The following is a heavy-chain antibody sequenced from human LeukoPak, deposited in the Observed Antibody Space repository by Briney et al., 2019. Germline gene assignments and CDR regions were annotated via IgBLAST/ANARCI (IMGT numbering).Heavy chain of an antibody. CDR2: IYYSGST. Sequence: SETLSLTCTVSGGSISSNYWNWIRLPPGRGLEWIGYIYYSGSTHYNPSLKSRVTISLDTSKSQLSLKLTSVTAADTAVYYCAKARDSNIWYPFDYWGQGTLVTVSS. V-gene: IGHV4-59*01. CDR1: GGSISSNY. D-gene: IGHD6-13*01. J-gene: IGHJ4*02. CDR3: AKARDSNIWYPFDY.